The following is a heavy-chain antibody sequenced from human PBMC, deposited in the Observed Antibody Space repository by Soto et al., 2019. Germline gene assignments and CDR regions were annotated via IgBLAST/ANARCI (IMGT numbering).Heavy chain of an antibody. J-gene: IGHJ5*02. V-gene: IGHV1-69*12. CDR3: AGDRSPSSGYDPYWFAP. CDR1: GGTFSSYA. CDR2: IIPICGTA. D-gene: IGHD3-22*01. Sequence: QVQLVQSGAEVKKPGSSVKVSCKASGGTFSSYAITWVRQAPGQGLEWMGGIIPICGTANYARKFQGRVTVPADESTSTAFMGLSSLRSEDTAVYYCAGDRSPSSGYDPYWFAPWCEGTLVTVSS.